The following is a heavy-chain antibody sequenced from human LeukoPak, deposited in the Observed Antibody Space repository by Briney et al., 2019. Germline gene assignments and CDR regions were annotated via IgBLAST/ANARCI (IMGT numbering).Heavy chain of an antibody. Sequence: GSLRLSCAASGFTFSSYEMNWVRRAPGKGLEWVSYISSSGSTIYYADSVKGRFTISRDNAENTLYMRMNSLRPEDTAVYYCARGYYSSSRFDSWGQGTLVTVSS. CDR3: ARGYYSSSRFDS. J-gene: IGHJ4*02. CDR2: ISSSGSTI. D-gene: IGHD6-13*01. V-gene: IGHV3-48*03. CDR1: GFTFSSYE.